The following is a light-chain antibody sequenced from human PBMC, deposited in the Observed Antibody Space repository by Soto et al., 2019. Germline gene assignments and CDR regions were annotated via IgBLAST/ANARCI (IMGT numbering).Light chain of an antibody. CDR1: QSVSSSY. Sequence: EIVLTQSPGTLSLSPGERATLSCRASQSVSSSYLAWYQQKPGQAPRLLIYGASSRATGIPDRFSGSGSGTDFTLTISRLEPEEVAGYYCQQYGSSPLTFGGGTKVEIK. CDR2: GAS. CDR3: QQYGSSPLT. V-gene: IGKV3-20*01. J-gene: IGKJ4*01.